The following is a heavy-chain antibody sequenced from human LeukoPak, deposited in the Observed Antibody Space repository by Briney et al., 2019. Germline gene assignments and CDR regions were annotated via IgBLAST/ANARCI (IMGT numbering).Heavy chain of an antibody. CDR1: GFTFRSYT. CDR2: IRSSGTDL. J-gene: IGHJ4*02. Sequence: GGSLRLSCAAFGFTFRSYTMNWVRQTPAKGLEWVSSIRSSGTDLYYADSVRGRFTISRDNAKNSLYLQINSLTTEDTAVYYCARGVPASVAGSFDYWGQGILVSVSS. CDR3: ARGVPASVAGSFDY. V-gene: IGHV3-21*01. D-gene: IGHD6-19*01.